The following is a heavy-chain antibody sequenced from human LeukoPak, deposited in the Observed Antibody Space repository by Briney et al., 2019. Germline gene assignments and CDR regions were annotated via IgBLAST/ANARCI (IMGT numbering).Heavy chain of an antibody. CDR3: ARATYYYGSGSFDAFDI. Sequence: PGGSLRLSCVASGFTFSSYSMTWVRQAPGKGLEWVSVISGSGDLTYYADSVKGRFTISRDNSKNTLYLQMNSLRAEDTAVYYCARATYYYGSGSFDAFDIWGQGTMVTVSS. D-gene: IGHD3-10*01. CDR2: ISGSGDLT. CDR1: GFTFSSYS. J-gene: IGHJ3*02. V-gene: IGHV3-23*01.